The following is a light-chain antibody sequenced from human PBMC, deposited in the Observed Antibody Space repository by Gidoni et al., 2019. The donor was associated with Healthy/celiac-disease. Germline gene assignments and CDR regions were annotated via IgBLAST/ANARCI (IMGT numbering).Light chain of an antibody. CDR3: QQYGSSPL. J-gene: IGKJ1*01. Sequence: EIVLTQSRGTLSLSPGERATLSCRASQSVSSSYLAWYQQKPGQAPRLLIYGASSRATGIPDRFSGSGSGTDFTLTISRLEPEDFAVYYCQQYGSSPLFGQGTKVEIK. V-gene: IGKV3-20*01. CDR1: QSVSSSY. CDR2: GAS.